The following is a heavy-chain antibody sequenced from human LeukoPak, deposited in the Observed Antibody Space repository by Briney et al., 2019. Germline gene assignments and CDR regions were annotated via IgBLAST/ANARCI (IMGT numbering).Heavy chain of an antibody. V-gene: IGHV4-39*01. J-gene: IGHJ4*02. CDR3: ARHFWTAAATDY. D-gene: IGHD6-13*01. CDR2: IYYSGST. Sequence: SETLSLTCTVSGGSISSSSYYWGWIRQPPGKGLEWIGSIYYSGSTYYNPSLKSRVTISVDTSKNQFSLRLSSVTAADTAVYYCARHFWTAAATDYWGQGTLVTVSS. CDR1: GGSISSSSYY.